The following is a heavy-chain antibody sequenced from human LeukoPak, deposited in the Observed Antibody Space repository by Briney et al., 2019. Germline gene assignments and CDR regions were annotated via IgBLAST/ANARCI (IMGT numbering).Heavy chain of an antibody. CDR1: GGSISSYS. J-gene: IGHJ4*02. CDR2: IYATGST. Sequence: ASETLSLTCSVSGGSISSYSWTWIRQPAGKGLEWIGRIYATGSTNFNPFLKSRVTMSVDTSKSQFSLNLSSVTAADTAVYYCARAPAGSSKYEYWGQGILVTVSS. V-gene: IGHV4-4*07. D-gene: IGHD6-13*01. CDR3: ARAPAGSSKYEY.